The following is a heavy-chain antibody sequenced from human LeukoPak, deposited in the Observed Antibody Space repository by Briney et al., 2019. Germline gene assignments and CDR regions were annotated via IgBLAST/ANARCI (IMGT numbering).Heavy chain of an antibody. D-gene: IGHD2-21*02. CDR1: GFTFSGHG. V-gene: IGHV3-23*01. CDR2: ITGSGGTT. Sequence: GGSLRLSCAASGFTFSGHGMSWVRQAPGKGLEWISGITGSGGTTYYARSLRGRFTTSRDSSKNMFYLQMKSLRVEDTAVYYCAKSVTADYSYYMDVWGKGATVTVSS. CDR3: AKSVTADYSYYMDV. J-gene: IGHJ6*03.